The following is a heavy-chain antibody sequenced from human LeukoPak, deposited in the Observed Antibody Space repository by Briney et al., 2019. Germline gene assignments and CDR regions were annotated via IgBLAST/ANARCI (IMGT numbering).Heavy chain of an antibody. CDR1: GGSISTYY. CDR2: IYHSGST. D-gene: IGHD5-12*01. CDR3: ARGGGYASPIGY. Sequence: SETLSLTCTLSGGSISTYYWGWIRQPPGKGLEWIGYIYHSGSTNYNPSLKSRVTISVDTSKNQFSLKLSSVTAADTAVYYCARGGGYASPIGYWGQGALVTASS. V-gene: IGHV4-59*01. J-gene: IGHJ4*02.